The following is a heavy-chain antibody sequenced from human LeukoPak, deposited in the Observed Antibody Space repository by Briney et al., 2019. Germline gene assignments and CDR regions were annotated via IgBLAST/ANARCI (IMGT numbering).Heavy chain of an antibody. Sequence: GGSLRLSCALSAFTFSASAMHWVRPPYGKGLEWDGRIKSKASNYATAYAASVKGRFTIYRANSKNTVDLQMNRLEAEDAAIYYCTVYYYDGWNYHPTDHWGKGTLVTVSS. CDR1: AFTFSASA. J-gene: IGHJ4*02. D-gene: IGHD3-22*01. CDR2: IKSKASNYAT. V-gene: IGHV3-73*01. CDR3: TVYYYDGWNYHPTDH.